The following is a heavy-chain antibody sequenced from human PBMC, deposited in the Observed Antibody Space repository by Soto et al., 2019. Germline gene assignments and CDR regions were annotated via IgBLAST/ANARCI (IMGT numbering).Heavy chain of an antibody. D-gene: IGHD2-15*01. Sequence: QLQLRESGPGLVQPSGTLSLTCDVSGDSLTNNHWWSWVRQAPGKGLEWIGEIWHTGRPNYNPSLKSRVAISIEKSKNQISLKLSSVTAADTAVYYCVRDSRTGCSSINCYMHWGQGTLVTVSS. V-gene: IGHV4-4*02. CDR1: GDSLTNNHW. CDR2: IWHTGRP. CDR3: VRDSRTGCSSINCYMH. J-gene: IGHJ4*02.